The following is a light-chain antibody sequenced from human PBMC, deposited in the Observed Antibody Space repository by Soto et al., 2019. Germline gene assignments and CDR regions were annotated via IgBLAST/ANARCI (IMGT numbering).Light chain of an antibody. V-gene: IGLV2-14*01. Sequence: QSALTQPASVSGSPGQSITISCTGTSSDVGAYNSVSWYQQHPGKAPTLMIYDVSNRPSGVSNRFSGSKSGNTASLTISGLQAEDEADYYCSSYTGSNTMVFGGGTKVTVL. CDR2: DVS. CDR1: SSDVGAYNS. CDR3: SSYTGSNTMV. J-gene: IGLJ2*01.